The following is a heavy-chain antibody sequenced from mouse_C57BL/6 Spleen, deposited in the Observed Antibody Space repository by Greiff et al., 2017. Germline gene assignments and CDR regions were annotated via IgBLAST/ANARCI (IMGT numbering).Heavy chain of an antibody. D-gene: IGHD2-5*01. CDR1: GFTFSSYA. Sequence: EVKLVESGGGLVKPGGSLKLSCAASGFTFSSYAMSWVRQTPEKRLAWVATISDGGSYTYYPANVKGRFTISRDNAKNNLSLQMSHLKSEDTAMYYCARDKDYSNPWFAYWGQGTLVTVSA. J-gene: IGHJ3*01. V-gene: IGHV5-4*01. CDR3: ARDKDYSNPWFAY. CDR2: ISDGGSYT.